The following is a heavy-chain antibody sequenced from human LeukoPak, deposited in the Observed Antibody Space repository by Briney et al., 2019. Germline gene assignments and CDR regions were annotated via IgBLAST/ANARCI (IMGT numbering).Heavy chain of an antibody. V-gene: IGHV3-15*01. Sequence: GGSLRLSCAASGFTFSNAWMSWVRQAPGKGLEWVGRIKSKTDGGTTDYAAPVKGRFTISRDDSKNTLYLQMNSLKTENTAVYYCTTDYYDSSGYYYEGIFDYWGQGTLVTVSS. CDR1: GFTFSNAW. D-gene: IGHD3-22*01. CDR2: IKSKTDGGTT. CDR3: TTDYYDSSGYYYEGIFDY. J-gene: IGHJ4*02.